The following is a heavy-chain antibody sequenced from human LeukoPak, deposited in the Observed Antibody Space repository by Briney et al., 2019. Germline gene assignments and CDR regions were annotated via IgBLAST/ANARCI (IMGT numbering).Heavy chain of an antibody. CDR3: AKDGGSWLVKEDYFDY. CDR2: ISGSGGST. Sequence: GGSLRLSCAASGFTFSSYAMSWVRQAPGKGLEWVSAISGSGGSTYYADSVKGRFTISRDNSKNTLYLQMNSLRAEDTAVYYCAKDGGSWLVKEDYFDYWGQGTLVTVSS. D-gene: IGHD3-16*01. J-gene: IGHJ4*02. V-gene: IGHV3-23*01. CDR1: GFTFSSYA.